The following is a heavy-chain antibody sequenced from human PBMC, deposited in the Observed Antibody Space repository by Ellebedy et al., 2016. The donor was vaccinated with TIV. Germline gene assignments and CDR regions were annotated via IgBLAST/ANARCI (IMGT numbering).Heavy chain of an antibody. CDR1: GFSFTGYY. CDR2: ITPNSGRT. V-gene: IGHV1-2*04. Sequence: AASVKVSCKASGFSFTGYYIHWVRQAPGQGLEWMGWITPNSGRTKYAQKFQDLVTITRDTSISTAYMELTRLRSDDTAVYYCARKTGNRGDFDIWGQGTMVAVSS. D-gene: IGHD7-27*01. CDR3: ARKTGNRGDFDI. J-gene: IGHJ3*02.